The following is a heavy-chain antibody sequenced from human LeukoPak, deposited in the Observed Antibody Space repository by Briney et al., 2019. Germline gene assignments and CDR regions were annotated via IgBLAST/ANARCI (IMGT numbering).Heavy chain of an antibody. Sequence: ASVKVSCKASGYTFTSYGISWVRQAPGQGLEWMGWISAYNGNTNYAQKLQGRVTMTTDTSTSTAYMELRSLRSDDMAVYYCARDQGDIVVVPDAFDIWGQGTMVTVSS. CDR2: ISAYNGNT. J-gene: IGHJ3*02. V-gene: IGHV1-18*03. CDR1: GYTFTSYG. CDR3: ARDQGDIVVVPDAFDI. D-gene: IGHD2-2*01.